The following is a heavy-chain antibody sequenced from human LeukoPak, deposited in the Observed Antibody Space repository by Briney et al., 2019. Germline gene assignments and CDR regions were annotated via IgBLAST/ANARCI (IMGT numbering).Heavy chain of an antibody. J-gene: IGHJ2*01. Sequence: SETLSLTRTLSLGSISSYYWSWIRHPAGKGLQWIGRIYTSGSTNYNPSLKSRVTMSVDTSKNQFSLKLTSVTAADTAVYYCARAYYDTSGYPGWYFDLWGRGTLVTVSS. CDR1: LGSISSYY. CDR3: ARAYYDTSGYPGWYFDL. D-gene: IGHD3-22*01. CDR2: IYTSGST. V-gene: IGHV4-4*07.